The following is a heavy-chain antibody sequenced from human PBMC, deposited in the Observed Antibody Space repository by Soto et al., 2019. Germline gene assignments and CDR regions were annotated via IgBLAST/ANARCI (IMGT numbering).Heavy chain of an antibody. CDR2: ISYSGNT. CDR1: GGSLSSGGLF. V-gene: IGHV4-30-4*02. D-gene: IGHD1-1*01. Sequence: SETLSLTCTVSGGSLSSGGLFWGWIRQPPGNGLEWIGYISYSGNTYYNPSLKSRLSISVDTSKTQFSREVSSVTATDTAVYYCPRGRQRPPAGSPEFDNWGQGPVATVSS. J-gene: IGHJ4*02. CDR3: PRGRQRPPAGSPEFDN.